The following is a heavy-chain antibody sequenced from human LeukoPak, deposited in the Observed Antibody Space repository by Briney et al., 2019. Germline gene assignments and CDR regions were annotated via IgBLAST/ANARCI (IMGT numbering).Heavy chain of an antibody. J-gene: IGHJ4*02. D-gene: IGHD1-14*01. CDR1: GFTFSSYE. CDR2: IMQDGSEK. Sequence: GGSLRLSCAASGFTFSSYEMNWVRQAPGKGLEWVANIMQDGSEKYYVDSVKGRFTISRDNAKNSLYLQMNSLRAEDTAVYYCARRYYYWGQGTLVTVSS. CDR3: ARRYYY. V-gene: IGHV3-7*01.